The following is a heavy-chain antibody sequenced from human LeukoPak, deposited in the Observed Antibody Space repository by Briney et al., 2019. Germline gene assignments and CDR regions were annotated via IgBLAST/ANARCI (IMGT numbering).Heavy chain of an antibody. CDR2: IYFSGNT. Sequence: PSETLSLTCTVSGDPIRGYYWTWIRQPPGKGLEWIGYIYFSGNTNYNPSLKSRVTISIDTSKNQFSLRLSSVTAADTAMYYCARGYCNGDICYNGYKYWGKGTLVTVSS. D-gene: IGHD2-15*01. CDR3: ARGYCNGDICYNGYKY. V-gene: IGHV4-59*01. CDR1: GDPIRGYY. J-gene: IGHJ4*02.